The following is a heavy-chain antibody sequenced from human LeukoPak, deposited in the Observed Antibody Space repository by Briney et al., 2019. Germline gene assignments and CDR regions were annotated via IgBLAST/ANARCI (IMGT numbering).Heavy chain of an antibody. D-gene: IGHD1-26*01. CDR2: ISYDGFNQ. V-gene: IGHV3-30*18. J-gene: IGHJ4*02. CDR1: GFIFDNFV. CDR3: AKDAGRSYSAVDY. Sequence: PGRSLRLSCAASGFIFDNFVMHWVRQAPGKGLEWVALISYDGFNQHYADSVKGRFTISRDNSKNRLYLQMNILRADDTAMYYCAKDAGRSYSAVDYWGQGTLVTVSS.